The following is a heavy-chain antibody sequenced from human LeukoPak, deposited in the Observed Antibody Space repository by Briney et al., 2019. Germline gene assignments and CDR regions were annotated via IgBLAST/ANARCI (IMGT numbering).Heavy chain of an antibody. CDR1: GFTFNSYS. D-gene: IGHD3-10*01. CDR3: ARDRTGSTRYYYYYMDV. Sequence: GGSLRLSCAASGFTFNSYSMNWVRQAPGKGLEWVSSISSSSSYIYYADSVKGRFTISRDTAKNSLYLQMNSLRAEDTAVYYCARDRTGSTRYYYYYMDVWGKGTTVTVSS. J-gene: IGHJ6*03. CDR2: ISSSSSYI. V-gene: IGHV3-21*01.